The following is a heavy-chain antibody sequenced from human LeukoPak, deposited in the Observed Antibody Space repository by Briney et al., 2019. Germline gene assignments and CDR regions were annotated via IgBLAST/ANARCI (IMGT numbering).Heavy chain of an antibody. J-gene: IGHJ3*02. CDR3: ARRDTNDAFDI. CDR1: GGSISGYY. V-gene: IGHV4-59*01. Sequence: SETLSLTCTVSGGSISGYYWSWIRQPPGKGLEWIGYIYYSGSTNYNPSLKSRVTISVDTSKNQFSLKLSSVTAADTAVYYCARRDTNDAFDIWGQGTMVTVSS. CDR2: IYYSGST.